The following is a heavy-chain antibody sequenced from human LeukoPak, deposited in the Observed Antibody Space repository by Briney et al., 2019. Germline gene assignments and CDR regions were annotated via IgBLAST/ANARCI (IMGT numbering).Heavy chain of an antibody. CDR1: GYSISSGYY. CDR3: TRDPGGFDI. J-gene: IGHJ3*02. CDR2: IYHSGST. V-gene: IGHV4-38-2*02. Sequence: PSETLSLTCTVSGYSISSGYYWGWIRQPPGKGLEWIGSIYHSGSTYYNPSLKSRVTISVDTSKNQFSLKLSSVTAADTAVYYCTRDPGGFDIWGQGTMVTVSS.